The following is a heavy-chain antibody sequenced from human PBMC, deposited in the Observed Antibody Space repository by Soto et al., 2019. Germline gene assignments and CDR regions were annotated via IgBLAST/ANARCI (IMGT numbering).Heavy chain of an antibody. CDR2: IIPILGRG. CDR3: ARDDGGRGYLDS. V-gene: IGHV1-69*16. CDR1: GGTFSIYT. J-gene: IGHJ4*02. D-gene: IGHD3-10*01. Sequence: QVQLVQSGAEVKKPGSSVKVSCKASGGTFSIYTFNWVRQAPGQGLEWMGGIIPILGRGNYAQKFQDRVTIIADESTTTVSMAVSRLRAEDTAVYFCARDDGGRGYLDSWGQGTLVTVPS.